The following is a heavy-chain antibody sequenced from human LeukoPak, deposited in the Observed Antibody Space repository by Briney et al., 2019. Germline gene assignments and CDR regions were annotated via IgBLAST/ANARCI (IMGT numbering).Heavy chain of an antibody. D-gene: IGHD3-22*01. CDR1: GFTFSSAW. V-gene: IGHV3-15*01. CDR2: IKSNTDGGTV. CDR3: SRRRSGFLDY. J-gene: IGHJ4*02. Sequence: GGSLRLSCAASGFTFSSAWMTWVRQAPGKGLEWVGSIKSNTDGGTVDYAAPVKGRFTISRDDSKNTLYLEINNLKAEDTAVYYCSRRRSGFLDYWGQGTLVTVSS.